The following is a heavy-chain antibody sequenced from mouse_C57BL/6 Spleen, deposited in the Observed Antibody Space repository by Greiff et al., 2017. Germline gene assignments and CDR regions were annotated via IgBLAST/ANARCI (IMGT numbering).Heavy chain of an antibody. CDR3: AREEGDWYFDG. CDR1: GFTFSSYA. Sequence: EVKLQESGGGLVKPGGSLKLSCAASGFTFSSYAMSWVRQTPEKRLEWVATISDGGSYTYYPDNVKGRFTISRDNAKNNLYLQMSHLKSEDTAMYYCAREEGDWYFDGWGTGTTVTVSS. V-gene: IGHV5-4*01. J-gene: IGHJ1*03. CDR2: ISDGGSYT.